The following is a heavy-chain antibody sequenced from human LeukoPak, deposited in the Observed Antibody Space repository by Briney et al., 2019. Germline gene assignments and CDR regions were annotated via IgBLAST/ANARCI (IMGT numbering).Heavy chain of an antibody. CDR1: GGSISSSNW. D-gene: IGHD3-3*01. J-gene: IGHJ3*02. CDR3: ARVDFWSGYYSFDI. Sequence: SETLSLTCAVSGGSISSSNWWSWVRQPPGKGLEWIGEIYHSGSTNYNPSLKSRVTISVDKSKNQFSLKLSSVTAADTAVYYCARVDFWSGYYSFDIWGQGTMVTVSS. CDR2: IYHSGST. V-gene: IGHV4-4*02.